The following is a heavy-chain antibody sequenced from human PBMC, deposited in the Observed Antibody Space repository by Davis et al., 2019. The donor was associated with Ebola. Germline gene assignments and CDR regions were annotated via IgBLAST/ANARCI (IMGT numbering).Heavy chain of an antibody. D-gene: IGHD1-26*01. CDR3: ARGYDPLGDYYGMDV. V-gene: IGHV1-3*01. Sequence: AASVKVSCKASGYTFTSYAMHWVRQAPGQRLEWMGWINAGNGNTKYSQKFQGRVTITRDTSASTAYMELSSLRSDDTAVYYCARGYDPLGDYYGMDVWGQGTTVTVSS. CDR1: GYTFTSYA. CDR2: INAGNGNT. J-gene: IGHJ6*02.